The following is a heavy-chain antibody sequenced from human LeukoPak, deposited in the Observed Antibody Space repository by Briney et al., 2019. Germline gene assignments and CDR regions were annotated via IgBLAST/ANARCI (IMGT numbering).Heavy chain of an antibody. V-gene: IGHV1-2*02. CDR2: INPNSGGT. J-gene: IGHJ6*03. Sequence: ASVKVSCKASGYTFTGYYMHWVRQAPGQGLEWMGWINPNSGGTNYAQKFQGRVTMTRDTSISTAYMELSRLRSDDTAVYYCARGGPAMVQFYYYYMDVWGKGTTVTVSS. D-gene: IGHD3-10*01. CDR1: GYTFTGYY. CDR3: ARGGPAMVQFYYYYMDV.